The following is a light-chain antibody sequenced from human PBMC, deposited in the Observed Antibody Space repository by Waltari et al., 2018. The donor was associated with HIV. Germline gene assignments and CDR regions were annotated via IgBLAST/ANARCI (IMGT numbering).Light chain of an antibody. J-gene: IGKJ1*01. CDR1: QIITNY. V-gene: IGKV1-39*01. Sequence: DIQLTQSTSSMSATVGDRVTINCRTSQIITNYLNWYQKKPGKAPTVLIYAASILQSGVPARFSGSGYGTDFTLIITRLQPEDSATYYCQQSYSLPQTFGQGTKVEIK. CDR2: AAS. CDR3: QQSYSLPQT.